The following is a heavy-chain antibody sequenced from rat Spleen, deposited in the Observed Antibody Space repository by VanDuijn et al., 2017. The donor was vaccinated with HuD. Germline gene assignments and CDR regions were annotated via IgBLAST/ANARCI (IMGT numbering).Heavy chain of an antibody. D-gene: IGHD1-11*01. Sequence: EVQLVESDGGLVQPGRSLKLSCAASGFTFSDYYMAWVRQAPTKGLEWVASISYEGSSTYFPDSVKGRFTISRDNAKNTLYLQMNSLRSEDTATYYCTSYGGYAHYWGQGVMVTVSS. CDR3: TSYGGYAHY. CDR1: GFTFSDYY. CDR2: ISYEGSST. J-gene: IGHJ2*01. V-gene: IGHV5-22*01.